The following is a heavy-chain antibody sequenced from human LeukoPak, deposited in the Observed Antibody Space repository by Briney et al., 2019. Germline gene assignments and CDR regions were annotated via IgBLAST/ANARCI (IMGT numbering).Heavy chain of an antibody. CDR1: GGSFGGYY. J-gene: IGHJ4*02. CDR2: INHSGST. D-gene: IGHD3-22*01. V-gene: IGHV4-34*01. CDR3: ARGRSRRYYDSSGSLPYYFDY. Sequence: SETLSLTCAVYGGSFGGYYWSWIRQPPGKGLEWIGEINHSGSTNYNPSLKSRVTISVDTSKNQFSLKLSSVTAADTAVYYCARGRSRRYYDSSGSLPYYFDYWGQGTLVTVSS.